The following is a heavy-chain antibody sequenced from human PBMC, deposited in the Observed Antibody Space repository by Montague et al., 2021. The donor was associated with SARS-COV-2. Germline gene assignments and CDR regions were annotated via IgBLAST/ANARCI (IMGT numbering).Heavy chain of an antibody. D-gene: IGHD2-15*01. Sequence: SETLSLTCTVSGGSISSYYWSWIRQPPGKVLEWIGYIYYSGSTNYNPSLKSRVTISVDTSKNQFSLKLSSVTAADTAVYYCARHPIGSFPRYGMDVWGQGTTVTVSS. CDR1: GGSISSYY. V-gene: IGHV4-59*08. CDR2: IYYSGST. CDR3: ARHPIGSFPRYGMDV. J-gene: IGHJ6*02.